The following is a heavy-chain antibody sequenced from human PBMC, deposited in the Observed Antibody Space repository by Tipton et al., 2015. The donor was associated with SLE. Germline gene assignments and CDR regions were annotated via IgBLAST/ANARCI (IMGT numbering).Heavy chain of an antibody. Sequence: GLVKPSQTLSLTCAISGDSVSSNTAVWNWIRQSPSRGLEWLGRTYYRSKWNNDYAVSVKSRIIINPDKSKNQFSLQLNSVTPEDTAMYYCARDRPRHSGDMDVWGKGTAVTVSS. D-gene: IGHD1-26*01. CDR1: GDSVSSNTAV. CDR2: TYYRSKWNN. J-gene: IGHJ6*03. V-gene: IGHV6-1*01. CDR3: ARDRPRHSGDMDV.